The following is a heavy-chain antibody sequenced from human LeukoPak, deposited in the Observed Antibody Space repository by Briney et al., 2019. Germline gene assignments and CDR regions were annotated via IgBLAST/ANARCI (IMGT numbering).Heavy chain of an antibody. J-gene: IGHJ4*02. CDR1: GFTFSDYY. D-gene: IGHD2-15*01. Sequence: GGSLRLSCAASGFTFSDYYMSWPPQAPGKGLEWVAYIRHSGTYTNYADSVKGRFTISRDNATNSLFLQMNSLRAEDTAVYYCASDRIGEGGSDYWGQGTLVTVSS. V-gene: IGHV3-11*05. CDR3: ASDRIGEGGSDY. CDR2: IRHSGTYT.